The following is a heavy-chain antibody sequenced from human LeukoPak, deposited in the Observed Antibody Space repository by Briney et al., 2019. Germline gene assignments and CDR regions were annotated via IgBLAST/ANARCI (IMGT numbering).Heavy chain of an antibody. J-gene: IGHJ5*02. V-gene: IGHV4-39*01. CDR1: GVSISSGSHF. CDR2: ISTSGSP. CDR3: ATFEGAT. D-gene: IGHD4/OR15-4a*01. Sequence: SETLSLTCTVSGVSISSGSHFWAWIRQPPGKGLEWIGGISTSGSPSYSPSLRSRVTMSVDTSKNQFSLKMSSVTAADTAVYHCATFEGATWGQGTLVTVSS.